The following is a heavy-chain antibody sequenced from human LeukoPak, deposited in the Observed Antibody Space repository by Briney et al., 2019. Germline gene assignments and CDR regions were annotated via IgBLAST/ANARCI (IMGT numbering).Heavy chain of an antibody. CDR3: ATAGNYRFDY. CDR2: INPDGSTI. D-gene: IGHD1-7*01. Sequence: GGSLRLSCAASGFTFSNYWVHWVRQAPGKGLVWVSRINPDGSTINYADSVKGRFTISRDNAKNTLYLQMSSLRAEDTAVYYCATAGNYRFDYWGQGTLVTVSS. J-gene: IGHJ4*02. CDR1: GFTFSNYW. V-gene: IGHV3-74*01.